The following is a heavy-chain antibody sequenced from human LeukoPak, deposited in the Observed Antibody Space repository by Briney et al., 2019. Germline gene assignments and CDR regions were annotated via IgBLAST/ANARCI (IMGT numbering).Heavy chain of an antibody. V-gene: IGHV3-23*01. D-gene: IGHD6-19*01. CDR2: ISGRDGNT. CDR1: GFTFNSYA. CDR3: AKDRIVMSGFFDY. J-gene: IGHJ4*02. Sequence: PGGSLRLSCAASGFTFNSYAMTWVRQAPGKGLEWVSGISGRDGNTYYADSVKGRFTISRDNSKNTLYLQMISLRVEDTAIYYCAKDRIVMSGFFDYWGQGTLVTVSS.